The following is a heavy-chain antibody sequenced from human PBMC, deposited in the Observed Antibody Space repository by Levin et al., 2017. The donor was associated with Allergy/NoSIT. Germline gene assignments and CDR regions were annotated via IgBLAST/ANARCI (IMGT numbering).Heavy chain of an antibody. CDR2: ISYDGSNK. V-gene: IGHV3-30-3*01. J-gene: IGHJ4*02. Sequence: PGGSLRLSCAASGFTFSTYTMHWVRQAPGKGLEWVAVISYDGSNKYYTDSVKGRFTISRDNSKNTLYLRLNSLRIEDTAVYYCAREGDYDSIWGSYRPHFDSWGQGTLVTVSS. CDR3: AREGDYDSIWGSYRPHFDS. CDR1: GFTFSTYT. D-gene: IGHD3-16*02.